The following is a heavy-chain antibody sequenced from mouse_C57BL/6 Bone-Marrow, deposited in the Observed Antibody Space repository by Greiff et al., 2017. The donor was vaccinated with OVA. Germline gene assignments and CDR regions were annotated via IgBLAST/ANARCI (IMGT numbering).Heavy chain of an antibody. CDR2: IDPEDGDT. CDR1: GFTIKDYY. V-gene: IGHV14-1*01. D-gene: IGHD2-4*01. J-gene: IGHJ4*01. CDR3: TAICYDYDRPPMYD. Sequence: EVQLQQSGAELVRPGASVKLSCTASGFTIKDYYMHWVKQRPEQGLEWIGRIDPEDGDTEYDPKFQGKATMTADTSSNTAYMQLSSLTSEDTAVYYCTAICYDYDRPPMYDWGKGTTVTAAS.